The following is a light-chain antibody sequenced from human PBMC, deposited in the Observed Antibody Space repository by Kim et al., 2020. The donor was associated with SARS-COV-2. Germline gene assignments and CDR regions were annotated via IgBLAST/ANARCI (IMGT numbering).Light chain of an antibody. CDR1: NIGSKG. J-gene: IGLJ3*02. Sequence: YELTQPPSVSVAPGKTAKITCGGNNIGSKGVHWYQQKPGQAPVLVIYYDSDRPSGIPDRFSGSNSGNTATLTISRVEAGDEADYYCQVWDSSSDHARVFGGGTQLTVL. CDR3: QVWDSSSDHARV. CDR2: YDS. V-gene: IGLV3-21*01.